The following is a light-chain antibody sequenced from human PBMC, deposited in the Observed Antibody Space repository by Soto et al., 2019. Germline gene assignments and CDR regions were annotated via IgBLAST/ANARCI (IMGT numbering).Light chain of an antibody. CDR2: EVT. CDR3: SSYTTTITV. Sequence: QSAPTQPASVSGSPGQSVTIPCTGTNSDLGNYKYVSWYQQYPGKPPQLLIYEVTNRPLGVSNRFSGSKSGNTASLTISGLQAEDEADYYCSSYTTTITVFGGGTKLTVL. CDR1: NSDLGNYKY. J-gene: IGLJ3*02. V-gene: IGLV2-14*01.